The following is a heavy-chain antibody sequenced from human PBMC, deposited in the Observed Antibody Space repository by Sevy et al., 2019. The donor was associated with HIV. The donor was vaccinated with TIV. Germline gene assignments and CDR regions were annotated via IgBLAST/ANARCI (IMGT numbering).Heavy chain of an antibody. V-gene: IGHV3-21*01. CDR3: ARNLDYYDTSAFYS. Sequence: GSLRLSCAASGFTFSYYDMNWVRQAPGKGLEWVSSISSAGSYIKYGDSVKGRFTISRDNAKNSLYLQMNSLRAEDTAVYFCARNLDYYDTSAFYSWGLGTPVTVSS. CDR1: GFTFSYYD. CDR2: ISSAGSYI. D-gene: IGHD3-22*01. J-gene: IGHJ5*01.